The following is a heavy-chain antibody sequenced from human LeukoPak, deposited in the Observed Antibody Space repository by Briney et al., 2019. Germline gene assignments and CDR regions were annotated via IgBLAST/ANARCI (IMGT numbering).Heavy chain of an antibody. CDR2: INPNSGGT. J-gene: IGHJ4*02. CDR1: GYTFTSYG. D-gene: IGHD1-26*01. CDR3: ARGGVGGDNFDY. Sequence: ASVKVSCKASGYTFTSYGISWVRQAPGQGLEWMGWINPNSGGTNYAQKFQGRVTMTRDTSISTAYMELSRLRSDDTAVYYCARGGVGGDNFDYWGQGTLVTVSS. V-gene: IGHV1-2*02.